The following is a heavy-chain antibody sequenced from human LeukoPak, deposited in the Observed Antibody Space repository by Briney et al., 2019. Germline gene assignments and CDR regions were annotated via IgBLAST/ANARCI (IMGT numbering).Heavy chain of an antibody. Sequence: GRSLRLSCAASGFTLSNYGMYWVRQAPGKGLELMAGMSYDGTNKYYADSVQGRFTISRDTSKSTLYLQVSTLRAEDTAVYYCAKDGGLWVSAHWGDSWGRGTLVTVSS. V-gene: IGHV3-30*18. J-gene: IGHJ4*02. CDR3: AKDGGLWVSAHWGDS. CDR2: MSYDGTNK. CDR1: GFTLSNYG. D-gene: IGHD7-27*01.